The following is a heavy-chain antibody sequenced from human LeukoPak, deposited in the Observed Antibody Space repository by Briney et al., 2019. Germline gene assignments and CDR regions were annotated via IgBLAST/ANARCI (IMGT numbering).Heavy chain of an antibody. D-gene: IGHD1-7*01. CDR2: ISWDGGIS. CDR1: GFTFDDYA. J-gene: IGHJ3*02. V-gene: IGHV3-9*01. CDR3: IKDLRLDLHFDTFDI. Sequence: PGRSLRLSCAASGFTFDDYAMHWVRQTPGKGLEWVSCISWDGGISVYADSVKGRFTISRDNAKSSLYLEISALTPEDTALYFCIKDLRLDLHFDTFDIWGQGKMVTVSS.